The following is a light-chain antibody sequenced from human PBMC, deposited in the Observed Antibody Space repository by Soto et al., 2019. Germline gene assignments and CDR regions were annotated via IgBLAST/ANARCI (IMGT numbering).Light chain of an antibody. CDR3: QQFYRYPWT. CDR1: QSVDTC. V-gene: IGKV1-5*03. CDR2: NAS. Sequence: DIQMTQSPSTLSASVGDRVTITCRASQSVDTCLAWYQQKPGNAPHLLIYNASSLETGVPSRFSGSGSVTEFTLTISSLQPDDFAAYYCQQFYRYPWTFGQGTKVEIK. J-gene: IGKJ1*01.